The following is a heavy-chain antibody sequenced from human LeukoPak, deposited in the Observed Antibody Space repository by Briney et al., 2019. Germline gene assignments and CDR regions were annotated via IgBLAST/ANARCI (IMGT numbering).Heavy chain of an antibody. D-gene: IGHD2-2*01. J-gene: IGHJ6*03. CDR3: AKDGSPAAIWYYHYYMDV. CDR2: ISGDGGST. V-gene: IGHV3-43*02. CDR1: GFTFDDYA. Sequence: GGSLRLSCAASGFTFDDYAMHWVRQAPGKGLEWVSLISGDGGSTYYADSVKGRFTISRDNSKNSLYLQMNSLRTEDTALYYCAKDGSPAAIWYYHYYMDVWGKGTTVTVSS.